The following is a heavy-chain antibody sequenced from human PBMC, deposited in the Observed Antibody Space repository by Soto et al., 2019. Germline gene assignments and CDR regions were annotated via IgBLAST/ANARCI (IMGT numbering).Heavy chain of an antibody. Sequence: GGSLRLSCAACGWTLSSYSMHWIRQAPGKGLEWVAVITYDGSNNYYAASVKGRFTISRDNSKNTLYLQMNSLRAEDTVVYYCARDLRWLQVYGMDVWGQGTTVTVSS. J-gene: IGHJ6*02. CDR1: GWTLSSYS. V-gene: IGHV3-30-3*01. D-gene: IGHD5-12*01. CDR2: ITYDGSNN. CDR3: ARDLRWLQVYGMDV.